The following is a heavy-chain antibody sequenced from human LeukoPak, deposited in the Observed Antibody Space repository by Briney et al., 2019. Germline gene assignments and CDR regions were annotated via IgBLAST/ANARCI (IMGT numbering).Heavy chain of an antibody. V-gene: IGHV4-4*09. CDR2: IYNNGNT. J-gene: IGHJ3*02. CDR1: GGSISRYY. Sequence: PSETLSLTCTVSGGSISRYYWSWIRQSPGKGLEWIGYIYNNGNTNYNPSLKSRVTISVDTSKKQFPLKLTSVTAADTAVYYCAGRLWRRDGYNLSAFDIWGQGTMVTVSS. D-gene: IGHD5-24*01. CDR3: AGRLWRRDGYNLSAFDI.